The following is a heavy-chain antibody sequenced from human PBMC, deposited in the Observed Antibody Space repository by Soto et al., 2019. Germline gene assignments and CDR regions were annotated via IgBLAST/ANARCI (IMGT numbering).Heavy chain of an antibody. D-gene: IGHD1-1*01. CDR3: ARDVRISQLSDAFHM. V-gene: IGHV1-69*13. CDR1: GGTFRSYA. CDR2: IIPIFGIV. Sequence: VASVKVSCKASGGTFRSYAISWVRQAPGQGLEWMGGIIPIFGIVNYAQKFQGRVTITADESTGTAYMELRSLTSEDTAVYYCARDVRISQLSDAFHMWGQGTVVTVSS. J-gene: IGHJ3*02.